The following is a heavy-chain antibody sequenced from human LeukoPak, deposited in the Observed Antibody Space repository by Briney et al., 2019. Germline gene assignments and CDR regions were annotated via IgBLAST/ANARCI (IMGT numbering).Heavy chain of an antibody. J-gene: IGHJ6*02. CDR1: GFTFSSYS. Sequence: PGGSLRLSCAASGFTFSSYSMNWVRQAPGKGLEWVSSISSSSGYIYYADSVKGRFTISRDNAKNSLYLQMNSLRAEDTAVYYCARTPPAIVVVPVPPRYGMDVWGQGTTVTVSS. D-gene: IGHD2-2*01. CDR2: ISSSSGYI. V-gene: IGHV3-21*01. CDR3: ARTPPAIVVVPVPPRYGMDV.